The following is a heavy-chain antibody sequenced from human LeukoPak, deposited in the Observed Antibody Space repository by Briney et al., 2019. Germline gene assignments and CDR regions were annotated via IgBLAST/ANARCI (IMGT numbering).Heavy chain of an antibody. D-gene: IGHD6-19*01. J-gene: IGHJ4*02. Sequence: SETLSLTCSVSGQTLRSGYYWGWIRQPPGKALEWIGIKYYSGKSYYNPSFTSRVTISINTSKNKFSLELSSATAADTALYYCARVQSNGWYGDNWGQGPLVTVSS. V-gene: IGHV4-38-2*02. CDR2: KYYSGKS. CDR1: GQTLRSGYY. CDR3: ARVQSNGWYGDN.